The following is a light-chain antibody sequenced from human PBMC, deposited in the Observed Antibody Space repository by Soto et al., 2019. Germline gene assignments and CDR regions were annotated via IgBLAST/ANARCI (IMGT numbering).Light chain of an antibody. J-gene: IGKJ2*01. Sequence: DIVMTQSPLSLPVTPGEPASISCRSSQSLLHSSGYNYLGWYLQKPGQSPQLLIYLGSSRASGVPDRFSASGSGTEFTLRISRVEAEDVGVYYCIQTLQTPYTFGQGTKLDFK. CDR3: IQTLQTPYT. CDR1: QSLLHSSGYNY. V-gene: IGKV2-28*01. CDR2: LGS.